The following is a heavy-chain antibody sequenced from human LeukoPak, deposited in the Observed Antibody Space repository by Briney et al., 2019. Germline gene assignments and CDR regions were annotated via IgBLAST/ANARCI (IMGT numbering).Heavy chain of an antibody. Sequence: GRSLRLSCAASGFTFSSYDMHWVRQAPGKGLEWVAVIWYDGSNKYYADSVKGRFTISRDNSKNTLYLQMNSLRAEDTAVYYCARGSGPLRYFDWLLGYWGQGTLVTVSS. CDR3: ARGSGPLRYFDWLLGY. CDR2: IWYDGSNK. V-gene: IGHV3-33*01. J-gene: IGHJ4*02. CDR1: GFTFSSYD. D-gene: IGHD3-9*01.